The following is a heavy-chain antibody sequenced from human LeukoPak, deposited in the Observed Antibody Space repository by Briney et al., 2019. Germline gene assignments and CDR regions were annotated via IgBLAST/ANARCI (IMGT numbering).Heavy chain of an antibody. D-gene: IGHD3-16*02. J-gene: IGHJ4*02. CDR2: IYYSGST. CDR1: GGSVSSGSYY. Sequence: SETLSLTCTVSGGSVSSGSYYWSWIRQPPGKGLEWIGYIYYSGSTNYNPSLKSRVTISVDTSKNQFSLKLSSVTAADTAVYXCXXXGYDYXXGSYRWYYFDYWGQGTLVTVSS. V-gene: IGHV4-61*01. CDR3: XXXGYDYXXGSYRWYYFDY.